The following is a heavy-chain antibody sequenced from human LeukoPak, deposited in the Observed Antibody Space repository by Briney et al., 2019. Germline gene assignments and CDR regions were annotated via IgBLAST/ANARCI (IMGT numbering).Heavy chain of an antibody. J-gene: IGHJ3*02. V-gene: IGHV3-23*01. D-gene: IGHD2-15*01. Sequence: PGGSLRLSCAASGFTFSSYAMSWVRQAPGKGLGWVSAISGSGGSTYYADSVKGRFTISRDNSKNTLYLQMNSLRAEDTAVYYCAKGDRYCSGGSCYSGDAFDIWGQGTMVTVSS. CDR3: AKGDRYCSGGSCYSGDAFDI. CDR2: ISGSGGST. CDR1: GFTFSSYA.